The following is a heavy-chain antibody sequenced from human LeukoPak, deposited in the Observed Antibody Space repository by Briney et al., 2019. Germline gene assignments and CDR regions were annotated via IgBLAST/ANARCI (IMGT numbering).Heavy chain of an antibody. CDR3: ARWRGGGYDGFDP. D-gene: IGHD5-12*01. CDR2: ISAYNGNT. V-gene: IGHV1-18*01. J-gene: IGHJ5*02. CDR1: GYTFASYG. Sequence: ASVKVSCKAPGYTFASYGISWVRQGPGQGLEWMGWISAYNGNTNYAQKLQGRVTMTTDTSTSTAYMELRSLRSDDTAVYYCARWRGGGYDGFDPWGQGTLVTVSS.